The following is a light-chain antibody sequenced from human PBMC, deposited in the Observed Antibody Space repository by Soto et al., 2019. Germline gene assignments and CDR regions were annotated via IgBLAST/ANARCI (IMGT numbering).Light chain of an antibody. Sequence: DIQMTQSPSSLSASVGDRVTITCRASQSITTYLNWYQHKPGKAPKLLISAGSSLQSGVPSRFSGSGSGTDFTLTISSLQPEDFATYYCQQRYSNPPCTFGPWTKVDIK. V-gene: IGKV1-39*01. CDR3: QQRYSNPPCT. J-gene: IGKJ3*01. CDR2: AGS. CDR1: QSITTY.